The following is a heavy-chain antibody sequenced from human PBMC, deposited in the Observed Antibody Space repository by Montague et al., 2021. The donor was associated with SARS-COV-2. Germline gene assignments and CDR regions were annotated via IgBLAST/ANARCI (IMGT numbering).Heavy chain of an antibody. CDR3: ARDRRRWLQLNNWFDP. D-gene: IGHD5-24*01. J-gene: IGHJ5*02. V-gene: IGHV4-38-2*02. Sequence: SETLSLTCTVSGYSISSGYYWGWIRQPPGKGPEWIGSIYHSGSTYYNPSLKSRVTISVDTSKNQFSLKLLSSVTAADTAVYYCARDRRRWLQLNNWFDPWGQGTLVTVSS. CDR1: GYSISSGYY. CDR2: IYHSGST.